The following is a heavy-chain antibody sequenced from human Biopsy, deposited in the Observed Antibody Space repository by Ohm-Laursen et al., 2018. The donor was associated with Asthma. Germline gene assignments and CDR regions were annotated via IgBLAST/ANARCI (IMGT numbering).Heavy chain of an antibody. CDR2: LSVYNGNT. CDR3: ARAVDYSHYYGIDV. J-gene: IGHJ6*02. Sequence: SVTVSCKTYGYTFNSAGITWVRQDPGQGLGWMGCLSVYNGNTKVAQKLQDRVTMITDTSTSTAYMELRSLRSDDTAVYFCARAVDYSHYYGIDVWGQGTTVTVS. V-gene: IGHV1-18*01. CDR1: GYTFNSAG. D-gene: IGHD3-10*01.